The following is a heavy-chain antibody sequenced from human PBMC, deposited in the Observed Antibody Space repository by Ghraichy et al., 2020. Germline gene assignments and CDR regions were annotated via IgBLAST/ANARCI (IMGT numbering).Heavy chain of an antibody. V-gene: IGHV1-3*01. Sequence: ASVKVSCKASGYTFTSYAMHWVRQAPGQRLEWMGWINAGNGNTKYSQKFQGRVTITRDTSASTAYMELSSLRSEDTAVYYCARDLVTMVQGVIITRGDAFDIWGQGTMVTVSS. J-gene: IGHJ3*02. CDR1: GYTFTSYA. CDR2: INAGNGNT. D-gene: IGHD3-10*01. CDR3: ARDLVTMVQGVIITRGDAFDI.